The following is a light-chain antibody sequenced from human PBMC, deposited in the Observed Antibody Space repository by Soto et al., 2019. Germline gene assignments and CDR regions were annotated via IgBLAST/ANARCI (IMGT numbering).Light chain of an antibody. V-gene: IGKV1-5*01. J-gene: IGKJ4*01. CDR2: DAS. CDR3: QQFNNYPL. CDR1: QSISSW. Sequence: EIQMTQSPSTLSASVGDRVTITCRASQSISSWLAWYQQKPGKAPKLLIYDASSLESGVPSRFSGSGSGTDFTLTISSLQPEDFATYYCQQFNNYPLFGGGTKVDIK.